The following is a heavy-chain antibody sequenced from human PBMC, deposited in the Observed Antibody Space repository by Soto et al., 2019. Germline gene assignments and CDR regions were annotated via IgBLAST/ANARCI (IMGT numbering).Heavy chain of an antibody. CDR2: TWYDESIK. V-gene: IGHV3-33*01. Sequence: PXGSLRLPCAASGFTFGDYGMHWVRQAPGKGLEWVALTWYDESIKLYADSVKGRFTISRDNSKNTLYLQMNKLRVEDTARYYCARDYYAGAGEKWFDTWGQGTLVTVSS. J-gene: IGHJ5*02. CDR3: ARDYYAGAGEKWFDT. CDR1: GFTFGDYG. D-gene: IGHD1-26*01.